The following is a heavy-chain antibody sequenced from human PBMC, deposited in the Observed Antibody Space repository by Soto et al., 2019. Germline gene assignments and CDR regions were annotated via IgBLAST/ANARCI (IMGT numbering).Heavy chain of an antibody. Sequence: SETLSLTCTVSGGSTNDFYWSWIRQPPGKGLEWIGYIYYSGSTDYNPSLKGRVTISVDTSKNQFSLKLRSVTAADTAVYYCARVGGVAARTFDYWGQGTLVTVPQ. CDR2: IYYSGST. CDR1: GGSTNDFY. D-gene: IGHD6-6*01. J-gene: IGHJ4*02. V-gene: IGHV4-59*01. CDR3: ARVGGVAARTFDY.